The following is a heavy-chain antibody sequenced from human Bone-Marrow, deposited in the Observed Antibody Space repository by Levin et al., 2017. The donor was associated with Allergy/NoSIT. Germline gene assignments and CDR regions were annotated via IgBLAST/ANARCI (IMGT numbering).Heavy chain of an antibody. V-gene: IGHV3-7*04. J-gene: IGHJ6*02. CDR3: ARASGSPSDYYYGMDV. Sequence: GGSLRLSCAASGFTFSSYWMSWVRQAPGKGLEWVANIKQDGSEKYYVDSVKGRFTISRDNAKNSLYLQMNSLRAEDTAVYYCARASGSPSDYYYGMDVWGQGTTVTVSS. CDR2: IKQDGSEK. CDR1: GFTFSSYW. D-gene: IGHD3-10*01.